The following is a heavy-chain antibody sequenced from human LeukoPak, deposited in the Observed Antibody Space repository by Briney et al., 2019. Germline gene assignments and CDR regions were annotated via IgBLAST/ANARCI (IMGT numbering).Heavy chain of an antibody. D-gene: IGHD6-19*01. CDR1: GGSFSGYY. V-gene: IGHV4-34*01. CDR3: ARGLPGGGYSSGWPCDY. Sequence: SETLSLTCAVHGGSFSGYYWSWIRQPPGKGLEWIGEINHSGSTNYNPSLKSRVTISVDTSKNQFSLKLSSVTAADTAVYYCARGLPGGGYSSGWPCDYWGQGTLVTVSS. J-gene: IGHJ4*02. CDR2: INHSGST.